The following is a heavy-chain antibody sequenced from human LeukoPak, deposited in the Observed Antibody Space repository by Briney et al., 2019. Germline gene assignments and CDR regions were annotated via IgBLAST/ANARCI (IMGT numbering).Heavy chain of an antibody. D-gene: IGHD3-3*01. CDR3: ARATGYDFWSGYYGAEYFQH. CDR1: GYTFTSYG. Sequence: ASVKVSCKASGYTFTSYGISWVRQAPGQGLEWMGWISAYNGNTNYAQKLQGRVTMTTDTSTSTAYMELRSLRSDDTAVYYCARATGYDFWSGYYGAEYFQHWGQGTLVTVSS. CDR2: ISAYNGNT. J-gene: IGHJ1*01. V-gene: IGHV1-18*01.